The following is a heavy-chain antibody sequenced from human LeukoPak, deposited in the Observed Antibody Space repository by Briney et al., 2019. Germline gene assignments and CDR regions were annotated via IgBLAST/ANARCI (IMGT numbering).Heavy chain of an antibody. CDR1: GYTFTGYY. CDR2: INAGNGNT. J-gene: IGHJ5*02. D-gene: IGHD1-26*01. Sequence: ASVKVSCKASGYTFTGYYMHWVRQAPGQRLEWMGWINAGNGNTKYSQKFQGRVTITRDTSASTAYMELSSLRSEDTAVYYCARVTVGASSRFDPWGQGTLVTVSS. CDR3: ARVTVGASSRFDP. V-gene: IGHV1-3*01.